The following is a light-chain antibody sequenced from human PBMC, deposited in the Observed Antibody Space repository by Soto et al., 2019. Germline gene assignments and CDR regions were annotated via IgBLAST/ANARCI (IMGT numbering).Light chain of an antibody. CDR3: SSYTSSSTLV. V-gene: IGLV2-14*01. CDR1: SSEVGGYNY. CDR2: EVS. Sequence: QSALTQPASVSGSPGQSITISCTGTSSEVGGYNYVSWYQQHPGKAPKLMIYEVSNRHSGVSNRFSGSKSGNTASLTISGLRAEDEADYYCSSYTSSSTLVFGGGTKLTVL. J-gene: IGLJ2*01.